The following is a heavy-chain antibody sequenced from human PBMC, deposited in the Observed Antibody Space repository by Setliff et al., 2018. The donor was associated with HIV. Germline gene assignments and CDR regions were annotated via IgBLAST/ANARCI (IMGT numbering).Heavy chain of an antibody. CDR1: GFTFGSQW. J-gene: IGHJ6*02. CDR2: ISPDGSVI. V-gene: IGHV3-74*01. D-gene: IGHD5-18*01. Sequence: LRLSCAASGFTFGSQWMHWVRQAPGKGLVWVSRISPDGSVINYAGSVKGRFTISRDNTKNSLYLQMDSLRAEDTTVYYCARKLQPGYGMDVWGQGTTVTVSS. CDR3: ARKLQPGYGMDV.